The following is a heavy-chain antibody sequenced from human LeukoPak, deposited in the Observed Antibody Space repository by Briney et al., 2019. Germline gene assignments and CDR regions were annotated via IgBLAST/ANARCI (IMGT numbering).Heavy chain of an antibody. D-gene: IGHD6-6*01. Sequence: SETLSLTCAVYGGSFSGYYWSWIRQPPGKGLEWIGEINHSGSTNYNPSLKSRVTISVDTSKNQFSLKLSSVTAADTAVYYCAGGGRASSFYYYYYMDVWGKGTTVTVSS. CDR2: INHSGST. CDR3: AGGGRASSFYYYYYMDV. CDR1: GGSFSGYY. V-gene: IGHV4-34*01. J-gene: IGHJ6*03.